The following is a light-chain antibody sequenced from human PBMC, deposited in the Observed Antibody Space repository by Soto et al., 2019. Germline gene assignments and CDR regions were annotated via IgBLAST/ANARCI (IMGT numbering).Light chain of an antibody. CDR1: SSDVGGYNY. Sequence: QSVLTQPRSVSGSPGQSVTISCTGTSSDVGGYNYVSWYQLHPGKAPKLIIYDVSERPSGVPDRFSGSKSGNTASLTISGLQAEDETDYFCSSSAGSNTFVFGTGTKLTVL. CDR2: DVS. CDR3: SSSAGSNTFV. J-gene: IGLJ1*01. V-gene: IGLV2-11*01.